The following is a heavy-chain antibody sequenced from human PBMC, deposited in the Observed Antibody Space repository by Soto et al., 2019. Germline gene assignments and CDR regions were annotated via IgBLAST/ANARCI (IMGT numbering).Heavy chain of an antibody. CDR3: ARTSIVLMVYAFYFDY. CDR2: IMQDGSEK. D-gene: IGHD2-8*01. Sequence: GGSLRLSCAASGFTFRNYWMSWVRQAPGKGLEWVAHIMQDGSEKYYVDSVKGRFTISRDNAKNSLYLQMNSLRAEDTAVYYCARTSIVLMVYAFYFDYWGQGTLVTVSS. V-gene: IGHV3-7*01. J-gene: IGHJ4*02. CDR1: GFTFRNYW.